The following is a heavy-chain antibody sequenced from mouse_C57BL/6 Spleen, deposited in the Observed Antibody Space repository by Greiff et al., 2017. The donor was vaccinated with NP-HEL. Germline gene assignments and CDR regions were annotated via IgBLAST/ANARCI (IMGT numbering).Heavy chain of an antibody. D-gene: IGHD1-1*01. CDR3: ARPLTVVDWYFDV. Sequence: DVHLVESGGGLVKPGGSLKLSCAASGFTFSSYTMSWVRQTPEKRLEWVATISGGGGNTYYPDSVKGRFTISRDNAKNTLYLHMSSLRSEDTALYYCARPLTVVDWYFDVWGTGTTVTVSS. J-gene: IGHJ1*03. V-gene: IGHV5-9*01. CDR2: ISGGGGNT. CDR1: GFTFSSYT.